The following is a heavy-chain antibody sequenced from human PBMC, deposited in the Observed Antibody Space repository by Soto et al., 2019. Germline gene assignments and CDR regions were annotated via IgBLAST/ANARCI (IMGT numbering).Heavy chain of an antibody. CDR3: ARAVAGYSSSWYYFDY. V-gene: IGHV1-2*04. D-gene: IGHD6-13*01. CDR1: GYTFTGYY. CDR2: INPNSGGT. J-gene: IGHJ4*02. Sequence: QVQLVQSGAEVKKPGASVKVSCKASGYTFTGYYMHWVRQAPGQWLEWMGWINPNSGGTNYAQKFQGWVTMTRDTSISTAYMELSRLRSDDTAVYYCARAVAGYSSSWYYFDYWGQGTLVTVSS.